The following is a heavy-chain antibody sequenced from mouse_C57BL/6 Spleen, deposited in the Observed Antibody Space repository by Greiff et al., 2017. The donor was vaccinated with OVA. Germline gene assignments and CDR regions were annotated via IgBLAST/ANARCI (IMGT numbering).Heavy chain of an antibody. CDR1: GFTFSSYA. D-gene: IGHD1-1*01. Sequence: EVQLVESGGGLVKPGGSLKLSCAASGFTFSSYAMSWVRQTPEKRLEWVATISDGGSYTYYPDNVKGRFTISRDNAKNNLYLQMSHLKSEDTAMYYCARDLRFTTVVATKAMDYWGQGTSVTVSS. CDR3: ARDLRFTTVVATKAMDY. CDR2: ISDGGSYT. J-gene: IGHJ4*01. V-gene: IGHV5-4*01.